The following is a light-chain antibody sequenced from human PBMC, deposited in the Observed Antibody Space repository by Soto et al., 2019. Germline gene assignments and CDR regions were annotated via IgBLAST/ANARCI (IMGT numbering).Light chain of an antibody. CDR1: QTIARY. CDR3: QQSYNAPFN. Sequence: DIQITQSPSPLSASVGDRITITCRASQTIARYLNWFQQKSGQPPKLLVYAASTLRHGVPSRFSASGSGSDFTLTINSLQPEDLATYYCQQSYNAPFNFGPGTKVDIK. V-gene: IGKV1-39*01. CDR2: AAS. J-gene: IGKJ3*01.